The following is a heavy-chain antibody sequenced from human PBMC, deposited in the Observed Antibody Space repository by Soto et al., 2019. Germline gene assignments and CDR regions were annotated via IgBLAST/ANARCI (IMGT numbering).Heavy chain of an antibody. Sequence: PGESLKISCKGSGYSFTSYWIGWVRQMPGKGLEWMGIIYPGDSDTRYSPSFQGRVTISADKSISTAYLQWSSLKASDTAMYYCARDGKYRSSTSCYDYYYYGMDVWGQGTTVTVSS. V-gene: IGHV5-51*01. CDR3: ARDGKYRSSTSCYDYYYYGMDV. J-gene: IGHJ6*02. D-gene: IGHD2-2*01. CDR2: IYPGDSDT. CDR1: GYSFTSYW.